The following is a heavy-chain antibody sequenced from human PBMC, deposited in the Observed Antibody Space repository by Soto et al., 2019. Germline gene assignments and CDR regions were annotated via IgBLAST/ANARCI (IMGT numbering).Heavy chain of an antibody. CDR1: GFNFTYNA. Sequence: QEQLVESGGGVVRPGKSLRLSCEASGFNFTYNAMNWVRQAPGKGLEWVAVISFNGRKKFYARSVKGRFTISRDNSKNTLYLQINNLRPGDTAVYYCARDWLRRDDILTPSWNFNLWGQGTLVTAS. J-gene: IGHJ2*01. CDR3: ARDWLRRDDILTPSWNFNL. CDR2: ISFNGRKK. V-gene: IGHV3-30*04. D-gene: IGHD3-9*01.